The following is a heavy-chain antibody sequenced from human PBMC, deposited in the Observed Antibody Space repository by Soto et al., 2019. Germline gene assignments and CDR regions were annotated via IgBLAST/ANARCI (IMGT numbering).Heavy chain of an antibody. CDR3: ARVQGYYDFWSGYYNGPGWFDP. CDR2: IYYSGST. J-gene: IGHJ5*02. V-gene: IGHV4-59*01. D-gene: IGHD3-3*01. CDR1: GGSISSYY. Sequence: PSETLSLTCTVSGGSISSYYWSWIRQPPGKGLEWIGYIYYSGSTNYNPSLKSRVTISVDTSKNQFSLKLSSVTAADTAVYYCARVQGYYDFWSGYYNGPGWFDPWGQGTLVTVPQ.